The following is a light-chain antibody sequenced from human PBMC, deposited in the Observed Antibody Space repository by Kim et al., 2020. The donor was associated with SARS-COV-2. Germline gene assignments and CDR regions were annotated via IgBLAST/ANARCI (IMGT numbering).Light chain of an antibody. CDR1: SRDVGGYKY. J-gene: IGLJ3*02. Sequence: GQSITISCTGTSRDVGGYKYISWYQQHPSKAPKNMIYDVSKRPSGVSNRFSGSKSGNTASLTISGLQTEDEADYYCSSYTSNNTWVFGGGTKLTVL. CDR2: DVS. CDR3: SSYTSNNTWV. V-gene: IGLV2-14*04.